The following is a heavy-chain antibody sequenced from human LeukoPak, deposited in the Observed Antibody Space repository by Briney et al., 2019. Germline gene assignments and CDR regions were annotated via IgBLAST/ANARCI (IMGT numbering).Heavy chain of an antibody. D-gene: IGHD3-3*01. Sequence: GGSLRLSCAASGFTFGSYWMSWVRQAPGKGLEWVANIKQDGSEKYYADSVKGRFTISRDNAKNSLYVQMNSLRAKDTAVYYCARDEEWDFWSGYYYYYYMDVWGKGTTVTVSS. CDR1: GFTFGSYW. CDR2: IKQDGSEK. J-gene: IGHJ6*03. CDR3: ARDEEWDFWSGYYYYYYMDV. V-gene: IGHV3-7*01.